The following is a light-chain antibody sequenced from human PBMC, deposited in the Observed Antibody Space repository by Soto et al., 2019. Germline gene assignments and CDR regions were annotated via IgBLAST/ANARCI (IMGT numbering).Light chain of an antibody. CDR2: DSN. V-gene: IGLV1-51*01. CDR1: SSNIGNNY. Sequence: QSVLTQPPSVSAAPGQKVTISCSGSSSNIGNNYVSWYQQLPGTAPKLLIYDSNKRPSGIPDRFSGSKSGTSATLGITGLPTGDEADYYCGTWDSSLSAVVFGGGTKLIVL. CDR3: GTWDSSLSAVV. J-gene: IGLJ2*01.